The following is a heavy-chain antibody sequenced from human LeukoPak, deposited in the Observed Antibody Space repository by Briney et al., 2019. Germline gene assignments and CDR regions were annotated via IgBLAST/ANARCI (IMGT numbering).Heavy chain of an antibody. Sequence: QPGGSLRLSCVASGFTFNTYGMHWIRQAPGKGLEWVAVIWYDGSQKHYADSVNGRFTISRDNSKNTLYLQMNSLRAEDTAVYYCAKVRKATENDYWGQGTLVTVSS. CDR1: GFTFNTYG. J-gene: IGHJ4*02. CDR2: IWYDGSQK. CDR3: AKVRKATENDY. V-gene: IGHV3-33*06. D-gene: IGHD5-12*01.